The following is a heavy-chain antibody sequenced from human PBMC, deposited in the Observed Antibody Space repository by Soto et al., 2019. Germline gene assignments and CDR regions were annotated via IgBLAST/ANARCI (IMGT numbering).Heavy chain of an antibody. CDR1: GGSINTFY. V-gene: IGHV4-4*07. CDR2: IFSSGST. D-gene: IGHD5-12*01. CDR3: AREGSYSAYNFAHGIQLWSFDF. J-gene: IGHJ4*02. Sequence: SETLSLTCTVSGGSINTFYWSWVRQPAGKGLEWIGRIFSSGSTSFNPSLESRVAMSGDTSKNHFSPNLSSVPAADMAVYYCAREGSYSAYNFAHGIQLWSFDFWGQGALVTVSS.